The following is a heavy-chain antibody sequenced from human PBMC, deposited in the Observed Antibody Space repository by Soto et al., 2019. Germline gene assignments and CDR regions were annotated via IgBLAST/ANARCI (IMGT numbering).Heavy chain of an antibody. V-gene: IGHV1-69*12. CDR2: IIPIFSTG. J-gene: IGHJ4*02. Sequence: QVQLMQSGAEVKKPGSSVKVSCKASGGTFSSYAISWVRQAPGQGIEWMGGIIPIFSTGNYAQKFQGRVTITADESTSTADMELSSLRSEDTAVYYCARGGYYDIFTGSLHPFDYWGQGTLVTVSS. CDR1: GGTFSSYA. CDR3: ARGGYYDIFTGSLHPFDY. D-gene: IGHD3-9*01.